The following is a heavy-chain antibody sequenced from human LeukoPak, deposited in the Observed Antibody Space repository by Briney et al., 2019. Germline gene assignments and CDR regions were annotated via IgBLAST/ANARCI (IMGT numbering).Heavy chain of an antibody. Sequence: PGGSLRLSCAASGFTFSSYAMSWVRQAPGKGLGWVSAISGSGGSTYYADSVKGRFTISRDNSKNTLYLQMNSLRAEDTAVYYCAKAGQLEEVADIWGQGTMVTVSS. CDR3: AKAGQLEEVADI. D-gene: IGHD6-6*01. CDR2: ISGSGGST. J-gene: IGHJ3*02. CDR1: GFTFSSYA. V-gene: IGHV3-23*01.